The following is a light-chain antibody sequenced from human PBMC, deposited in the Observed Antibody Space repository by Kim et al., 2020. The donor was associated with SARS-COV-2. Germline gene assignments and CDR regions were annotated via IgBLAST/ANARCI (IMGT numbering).Light chain of an antibody. J-gene: IGLJ3*02. V-gene: IGLV3-1*01. CDR2: QDK. Sequence: SYELTQPPSVSVSPGQTAIITCSGDKLGGKYVYWYHQKPGQSPVLVMYQDKTRPSGIPERFSGSSSGNTATLTISGTQAMDEADYYCQAWDNNIVVVGEGTQLTVL. CDR1: KLGGKY. CDR3: QAWDNNIVV.